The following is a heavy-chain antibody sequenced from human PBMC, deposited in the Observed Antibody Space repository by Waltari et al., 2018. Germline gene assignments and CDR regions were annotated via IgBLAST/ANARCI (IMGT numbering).Heavy chain of an antibody. CDR1: GFTFSGSA. V-gene: IGHV3-73*01. Sequence: EVQLVESGGGLVQPGGSLKLSCAASGFTFSGSAMHWVRQASGKGLEWVGRIRSKANSYATAYAASVKDRFTISRDDSKNTAYLQMNSLKTEDTAVYYCTTPMTTYDYWGQGTLVTVSS. CDR3: TTPMTTYDY. CDR2: IRSKANSYAT. D-gene: IGHD4-17*01. J-gene: IGHJ4*02.